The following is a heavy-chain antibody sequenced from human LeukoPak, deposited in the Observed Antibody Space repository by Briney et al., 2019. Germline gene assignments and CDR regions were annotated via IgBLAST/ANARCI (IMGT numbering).Heavy chain of an antibody. V-gene: IGHV5-51*01. CDR3: ARHNYCSSTSCPDY. D-gene: IGHD2-2*01. J-gene: IGHJ4*02. CDR1: GYRFTSYW. Sequence: GESLQISCKGSGYRFTSYWIGWVRQLPGKGLEWMGIIYPGDSDTRYSPSFQGQVTISADKSISTAYLQWSSLKASDTAMYYCARHNYCSSTSCPDYWGQGTLVTVSS. CDR2: IYPGDSDT.